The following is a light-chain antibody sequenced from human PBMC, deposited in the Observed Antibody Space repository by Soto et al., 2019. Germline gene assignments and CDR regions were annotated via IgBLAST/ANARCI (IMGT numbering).Light chain of an antibody. J-gene: IGLJ3*02. CDR3: ATWDDSLSGRV. CDR1: SSNVGNNF. CDR2: NSD. Sequence: QSVLTQPPSASGTPGQRVTISCSGSSSNVGNNFVYWYQHLPGPAPRLLIYNSDQRPSRVPDRFSGSKSGASASLAISGLRADDEGDYDCATWDDSLSGRVFGGGTKLTVL. V-gene: IGLV1-47*02.